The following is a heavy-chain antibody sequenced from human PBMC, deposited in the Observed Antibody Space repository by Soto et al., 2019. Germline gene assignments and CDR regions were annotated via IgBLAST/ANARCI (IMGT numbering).Heavy chain of an antibody. J-gene: IGHJ4*02. CDR1: GYSFATYG. CDR3: ATERIYYNDGSGYYPLGH. CDR2: ISAHNGDT. V-gene: IGHV1-18*04. D-gene: IGHD3-22*01. Sequence: ASVKVSCKASGYSFATYGFSWVRQAPGQGLECVGWISAHNGDTHYSRKFQGRVTLTTDTSTNTGYMELRSLTSDDTAVYFCATERIYYNDGSGYYPLGHWGQGTLVTVSS.